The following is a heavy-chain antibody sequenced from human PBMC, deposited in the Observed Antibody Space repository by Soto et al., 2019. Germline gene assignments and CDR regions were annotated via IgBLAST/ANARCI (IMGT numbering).Heavy chain of an antibody. CDR3: ARDNSMMGGAFDI. D-gene: IGHD3-22*01. V-gene: IGHV3-21*01. CDR1: GCTCISYS. Sequence: GGSLRLSCAASGCTCISYSMNWVRQAPGKGLEWVSSISSSSSYIYYADSVKGRFTISRDNAKNSLYLQMNSLRAEDTAVYYCARDNSMMGGAFDIWGQAPMVTVSS. J-gene: IGHJ3*02. CDR2: ISSSSSYI.